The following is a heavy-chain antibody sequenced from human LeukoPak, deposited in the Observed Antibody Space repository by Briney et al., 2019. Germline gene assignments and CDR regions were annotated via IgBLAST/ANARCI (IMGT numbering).Heavy chain of an antibody. CDR1: GFTFSNHW. Sequence: GGSLRLSCAASGFTFSNHWMTWVRQAPGKGLEWVAVISYDGSNKYYADSVKGRFTISRDNSKNTLYLQMNSLRAEDTAVYYCARDNFRGKYCSSTSCYLQNQLSWGGRKTYYYYYMDVWGKGTTVTVSS. V-gene: IGHV3-30*03. CDR2: ISYDGSNK. CDR3: ARDNFRGKYCSSTSCYLQNQLSWGGRKTYYYYYMDV. J-gene: IGHJ6*03. D-gene: IGHD2-2*01.